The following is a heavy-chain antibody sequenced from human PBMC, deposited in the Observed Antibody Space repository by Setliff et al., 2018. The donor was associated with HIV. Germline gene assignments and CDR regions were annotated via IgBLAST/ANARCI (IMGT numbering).Heavy chain of an antibody. CDR2: IYHSGST. CDR3: ARGLSFYDPGGFDH. Sequence: PSETLSLTCAVSGYSISSGYYWGWIRQPPGKGLEWIGSIYHSGSTYYNPSLKSRVTISVDTSKNQFSLKLSSVTAADTAVYYCARGLSFYDPGGFDHWGQGTLVTVSS. V-gene: IGHV4-38-2*01. J-gene: IGHJ4*02. D-gene: IGHD3-22*01. CDR1: GYSISSGYY.